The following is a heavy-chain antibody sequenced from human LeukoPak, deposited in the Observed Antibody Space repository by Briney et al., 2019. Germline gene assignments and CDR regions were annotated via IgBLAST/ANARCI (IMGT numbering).Heavy chain of an antibody. V-gene: IGHV1-69*05. D-gene: IGHD5-18*01. Sequence: AASVKVSCKASGGTSSSYAISWVRQAPGQGLEWMGGIIPIFGTANYAQKFQGRVTMTRDTSISTAYMELSRLRSDDTAVYYCARGTQLWPKANDYWGQGTLVTVSS. CDR3: ARGTQLWPKANDY. J-gene: IGHJ4*02. CDR1: GGTSSSYA. CDR2: IIPIFGTA.